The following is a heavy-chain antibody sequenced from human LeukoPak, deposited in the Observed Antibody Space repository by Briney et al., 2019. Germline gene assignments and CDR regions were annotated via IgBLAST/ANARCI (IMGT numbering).Heavy chain of an antibody. CDR3: ARSGSGYLRYYFDY. D-gene: IGHD5-12*01. Sequence: PSETLSLTCTVSGGSISSSSYYWGWIRQPPGKGLEWIGSMYSSGSTYYNSSLKSRVTISVDTSKNQFSLKLSSVTAADTAVYYCARSGSGYLRYYFDYWGQGTLVTVSS. V-gene: IGHV4-39*07. CDR1: GGSISSSSYY. CDR2: MYSSGST. J-gene: IGHJ4*02.